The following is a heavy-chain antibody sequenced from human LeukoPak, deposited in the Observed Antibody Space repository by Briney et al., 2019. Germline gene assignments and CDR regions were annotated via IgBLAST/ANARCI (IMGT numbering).Heavy chain of an antibody. Sequence: GGSLRLSCAASGFTFSNYAMNWVRQAPGKGLEWVSAISDSGRTYYADSVKGRFTISRDNSKNTLYLQMNSLRAEDTAVYYCAKASMICYSLFQHWGQGTLVTVSS. J-gene: IGHJ1*01. D-gene: IGHD2-15*01. CDR2: ISDSGRT. V-gene: IGHV3-23*01. CDR1: GFTFSNYA. CDR3: AKASMICYSLFQH.